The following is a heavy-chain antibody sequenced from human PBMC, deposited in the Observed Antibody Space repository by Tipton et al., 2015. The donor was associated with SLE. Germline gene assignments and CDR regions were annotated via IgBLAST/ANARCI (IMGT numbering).Heavy chain of an antibody. Sequence: GSLRLSCAASGFTFSDYYMSWIRQAPGKGLEWVSAISGSGGSTYYADSVKGRFTISRDNSKNTLYLQMNSLRAEDTAVYYCAKDPRDGMDVWGQGTTVTVSS. V-gene: IGHV3-23*01. J-gene: IGHJ6*02. CDR1: GFTFSDYY. CDR3: AKDPRDGMDV. CDR2: ISGSGGST.